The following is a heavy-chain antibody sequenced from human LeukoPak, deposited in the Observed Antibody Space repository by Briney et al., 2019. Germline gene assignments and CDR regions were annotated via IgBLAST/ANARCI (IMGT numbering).Heavy chain of an antibody. D-gene: IGHD2-21*02. CDR1: GNTFTDYY. CDR3: ARASYCGGGCYYYFDY. Sequence: ASVKVSCKASGNTFTDYYMHWVRQAPGQGLEWMGWLSPNSGVTNYAQKFQGRVTMTRDTSISTAYMELSRLSSDDTAVYYCARASYCGGGCYYYFDYWGQGTLVTVSS. CDR2: LSPNSGVT. J-gene: IGHJ4*02. V-gene: IGHV1-2*02.